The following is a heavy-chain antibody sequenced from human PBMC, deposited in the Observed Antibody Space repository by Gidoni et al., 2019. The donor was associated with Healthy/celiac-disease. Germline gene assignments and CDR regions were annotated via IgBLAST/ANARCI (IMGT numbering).Heavy chain of an antibody. CDR3: ARDPLRQSVVPFDI. J-gene: IGHJ3*02. CDR1: GCTFSSYA. D-gene: IGHD3-16*01. CDR2: IIPIFGTA. V-gene: IGHV1-69*01. Sequence: QVHLVQSGAALKKPGSSVKVSCKASGCTFSSYALSWVRQAPGQGLEWMGGIIPIFGTANYAQKFQGRVTITADESTSTAYMELSSLRSEDTAVYYCARDPLRQSVVPFDIWGQGTMVTVSS.